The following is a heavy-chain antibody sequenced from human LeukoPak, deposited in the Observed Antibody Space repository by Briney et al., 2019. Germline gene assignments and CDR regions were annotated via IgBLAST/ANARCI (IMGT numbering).Heavy chain of an antibody. V-gene: IGHV4-34*01. D-gene: IGHD5-12*01. Sequence: SETLSLTCAVYGGSFSGYYWNWIRQPPGKGLEWIGEINHSGSTNYNPSLKSRVTISVDTSKNQFSLKLSSVTAADTAVYYCASLGVASPIIDFDYWGQGTLVTVSS. J-gene: IGHJ4*02. CDR2: INHSGST. CDR1: GGSFSGYY. CDR3: ASLGVASPIIDFDY.